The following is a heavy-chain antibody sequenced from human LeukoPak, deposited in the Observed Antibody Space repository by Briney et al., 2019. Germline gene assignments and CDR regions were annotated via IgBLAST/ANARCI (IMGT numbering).Heavy chain of an antibody. Sequence: PGGSLRLSCAASGFTFSSYWMHWVRQAPGKGLVWVSRINSDGSSKSYADSVKGRFTISRDNAKNTLYLQMNSLRAEDTAVYYCARVFYDFWSGYYPDWYFDLWGRGTLVTVSS. J-gene: IGHJ2*01. CDR3: ARVFYDFWSGYYPDWYFDL. V-gene: IGHV3-74*01. D-gene: IGHD3-3*01. CDR2: INSDGSSK. CDR1: GFTFSSYW.